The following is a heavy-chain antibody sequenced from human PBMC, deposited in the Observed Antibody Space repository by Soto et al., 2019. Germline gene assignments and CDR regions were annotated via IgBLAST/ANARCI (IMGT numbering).Heavy chain of an antibody. CDR2: IYYSGST. CDR3: ARQTTSLAVVVRTFDI. J-gene: IGHJ3*02. D-gene: IGHD6-19*01. CDR1: GGSIRSSSYY. Sequence: SETLSLTCTVSGGSIRSSSYYWGWIRQPPGKGLEWIGSIYYSGSTYYNPSLKSRVTISVDTSKNQFSLELSSVTAADTAVFYCARQTTSLAVVVRTFDIWGQGTMVTVSS. V-gene: IGHV4-39*01.